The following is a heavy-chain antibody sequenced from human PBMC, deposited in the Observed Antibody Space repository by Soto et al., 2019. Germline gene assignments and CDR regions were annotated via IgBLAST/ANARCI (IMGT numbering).Heavy chain of an antibody. CDR3: ARDGGQYQLLSPYNWFDP. J-gene: IGHJ5*02. D-gene: IGHD2-2*01. V-gene: IGHV1-69*01. CDR1: GGTFSSYA. CDR2: IIPIFGTA. Sequence: QVQLVQSGAEVKKPGSSVKVSCKAAGGTFSSYAISWVRQAPGQGLAWMGGIIPIFGTANYAQKFQGRVTITADESTSTAYMELSSLRSEDTAVYYCARDGGQYQLLSPYNWFDPWGQGTLVTVSS.